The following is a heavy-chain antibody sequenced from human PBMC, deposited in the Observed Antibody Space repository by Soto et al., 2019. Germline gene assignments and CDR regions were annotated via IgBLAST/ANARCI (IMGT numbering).Heavy chain of an antibody. D-gene: IGHD1-26*01. CDR1: GGSISSYY. Sequence: PSETLSLTCTVSGGSISSYYWSWIRQPPGKGLEWIGCIYYSGSTNYNPSLKSRVTISVDTSKNQFSLKLSSVTAADTAVYYCARMGATYNYWGRGTLVTVSS. J-gene: IGHJ4*02. CDR2: IYYSGST. V-gene: IGHV4-59*08. CDR3: ARMGATYNY.